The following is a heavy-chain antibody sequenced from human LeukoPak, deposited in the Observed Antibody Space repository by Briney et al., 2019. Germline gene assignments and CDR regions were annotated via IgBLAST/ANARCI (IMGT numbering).Heavy chain of an antibody. Sequence: GGSLRLSCVASGFTVSSNSMSWVRQAPGKRPQWVSIIYSAGSTFYADSVKGRFTISRDNSRNTVYLQMNGLRAEDTAIYRCARGRSAEESWEPLDYWGQGTLVTVSS. CDR2: IYSAGST. D-gene: IGHD1-14*01. J-gene: IGHJ4*02. V-gene: IGHV3-53*01. CDR3: ARGRSAEESWEPLDY. CDR1: GFTVSSNS.